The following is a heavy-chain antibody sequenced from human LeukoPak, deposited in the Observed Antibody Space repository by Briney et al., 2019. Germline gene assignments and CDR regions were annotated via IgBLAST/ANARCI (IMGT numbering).Heavy chain of an antibody. CDR3: ARGGFNMVRGVIIPPTSYYYYMDI. V-gene: IGHV3-21*01. D-gene: IGHD3-10*01. CDR1: GFTFSAYS. CDR2: ITRGYFV. J-gene: IGHJ6*03. Sequence: TGGSLRLSCAVSGFTFSAYSMNWVRQAPGKGLQWVSSITRGYFVYFADSLKGRFTISRDNAKSSLYLQMNSLRAEDTAVYYCARGGFNMVRGVIIPPTSYYYYMDIWGKGTTVTVSS.